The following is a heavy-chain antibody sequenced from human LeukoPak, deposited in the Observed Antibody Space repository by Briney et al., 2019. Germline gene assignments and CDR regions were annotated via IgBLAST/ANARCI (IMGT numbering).Heavy chain of an antibody. V-gene: IGHV3-64*01. Sequence: GGSLRLSCAASGFTFSSYAMHWVRQAPGKGLEYVSAISSNGGSTYYANSVKGRFTISRDNSKNTLYLQTGSLRAEDMAVYYCARVRDSSGWYLFDYWGQGTLVTVSS. D-gene: IGHD6-19*01. CDR3: ARVRDSSGWYLFDY. CDR2: ISSNGGST. CDR1: GFTFSSYA. J-gene: IGHJ4*02.